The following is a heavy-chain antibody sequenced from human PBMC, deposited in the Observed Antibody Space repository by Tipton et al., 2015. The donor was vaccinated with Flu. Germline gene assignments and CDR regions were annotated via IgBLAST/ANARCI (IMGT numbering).Heavy chain of an antibody. J-gene: IGHJ4*02. CDR3: TKDPNGDYIGAFAD. D-gene: IGHD4-17*01. CDR1: GFTVSGNY. CDR2: IHGGGGAT. Sequence: SLRLSCAASGFTVSGNYMSWVRQAPGRGLECVSSIHGGGGATYYRDSVKGRFTISRDNSRNTVYLQMNSLRAEDTAIYFCTKDPNGDYIGAFADWGPGTGVSVSS. V-gene: IGHV3-53*01.